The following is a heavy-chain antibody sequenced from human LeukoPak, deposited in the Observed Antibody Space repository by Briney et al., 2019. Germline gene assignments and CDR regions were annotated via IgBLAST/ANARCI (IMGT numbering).Heavy chain of an antibody. CDR2: IIPIFGTA. CDR3: ARSTREGGYYYYMDV. V-gene: IGHV1-69*05. Sequence: SVKVSCKASGGTFSSYAISWVRQAPGQGLEWMGGIIPIFGTANYAQKFQGRVTITTDESTSTAYMELSSLRSEDTAVYYCARSTREGGYYYYMDVWGKGTTVTVSS. CDR1: GGTFSSYA. D-gene: IGHD2-15*01. J-gene: IGHJ6*03.